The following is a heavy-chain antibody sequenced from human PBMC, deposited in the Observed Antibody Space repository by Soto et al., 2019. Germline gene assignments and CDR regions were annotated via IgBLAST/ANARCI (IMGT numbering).Heavy chain of an antibody. Sequence: QVQLVESGGGLVKPGGSLRLSCAASGFTFSDYYMSWIHQAPGKGLEWVSYISSSSSYTNYADSVKGRFTISRDNAKNSLYLQMNSLRAEDTAVYYCARDRSTSLYYYYGMDVWGQGTTVTVSS. CDR2: ISSSSSYT. V-gene: IGHV3-11*06. CDR1: GFTFSDYY. J-gene: IGHJ6*02. CDR3: ARDRSTSLYYYYGMDV. D-gene: IGHD2-2*01.